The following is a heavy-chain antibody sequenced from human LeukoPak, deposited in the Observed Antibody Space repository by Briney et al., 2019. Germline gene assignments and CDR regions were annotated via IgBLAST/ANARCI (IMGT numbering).Heavy chain of an antibody. CDR2: IYYSGST. J-gene: IGHJ4*02. CDR1: GGPISSYY. CDR3: ARLKGRWLQLPYYFDY. Sequence: SDTLSLTCTVSGGPISSYYWSWIRHPPGEGLEGIGYIYYSGSTNYNPSLKSRVTISVDTSKNQFSLKLSSVTAADTAVYYCARLKGRWLQLPYYFDYWGQGTLVTVSS. V-gene: IGHV4-59*07. D-gene: IGHD5-24*01.